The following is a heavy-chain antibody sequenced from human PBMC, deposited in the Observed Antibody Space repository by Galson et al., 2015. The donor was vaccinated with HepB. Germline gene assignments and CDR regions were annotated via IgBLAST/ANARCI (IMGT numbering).Heavy chain of an antibody. D-gene: IGHD6-13*01. CDR3: ARVSSSWLIDY. J-gene: IGHJ4*02. Sequence: SLRLSCAASGFTVSSNYMSWVRQAPGKGLEWVSVIYSGGSTYYADSVKGRFTVSRDNSKNTLYLQMNSLRAEDTAVYYCARVSSSWLIDYWGQGTLVTVSS. CDR2: IYSGGST. CDR1: GFTVSSNY. V-gene: IGHV3-66*01.